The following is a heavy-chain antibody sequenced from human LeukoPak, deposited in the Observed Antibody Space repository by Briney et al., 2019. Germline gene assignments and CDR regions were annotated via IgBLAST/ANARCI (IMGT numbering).Heavy chain of an antibody. CDR1: GGSFSGYY. D-gene: IGHD3-10*01. V-gene: IGHV4-34*01. J-gene: IGHJ5*02. CDR3: ARGRGEGRGISMVRGVRAPSYNWFDP. Sequence: SETLSLTCAVYGGSFSGYYWSWIRQPPGKGLEWIGEINHSGSTNYNPSLKSRVSISVDTSKNQFSLKLNSVTAADTAVYYCARGRGEGRGISMVRGVRAPSYNWFDPWGHGTLVTVSS. CDR2: INHSGST.